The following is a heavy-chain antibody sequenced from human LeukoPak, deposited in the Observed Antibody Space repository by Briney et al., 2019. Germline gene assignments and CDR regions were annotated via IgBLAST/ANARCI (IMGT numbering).Heavy chain of an antibody. CDR1: GFTFSSYA. D-gene: IGHD3-22*01. Sequence: GGSLRLSCAASGFTFSSYAMNWVRQAPGKGLEWVSGISGSGGTTYYADSVKGRFTISRDNSKNTLYLQMSSLRADDTAVYYCAKGASSSDYAPHWGQGALVTVSS. CDR3: AKGASSSDYAPH. CDR2: ISGSGGTT. J-gene: IGHJ4*02. V-gene: IGHV3-23*01.